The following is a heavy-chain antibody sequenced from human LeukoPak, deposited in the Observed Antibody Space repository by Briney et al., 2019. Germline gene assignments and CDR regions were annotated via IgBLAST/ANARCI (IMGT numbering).Heavy chain of an antibody. CDR2: IRYDGSNK. Sequence: GGPLRLSCAASGFTFSSYGMHWVRQAPGKGLEWVAVIRYDGSNKYYADSVKGRFTISRDNSKNTLYLQMNSLRAEDTAVYYCARDTTYYYYMDVWGKGTTVTVSS. J-gene: IGHJ6*03. D-gene: IGHD1-1*01. V-gene: IGHV3-33*01. CDR1: GFTFSSYG. CDR3: ARDTTYYYYMDV.